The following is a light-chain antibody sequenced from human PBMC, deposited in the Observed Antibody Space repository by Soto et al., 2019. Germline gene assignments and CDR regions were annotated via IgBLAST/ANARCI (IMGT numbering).Light chain of an antibody. J-gene: IGKJ5*01. Sequence: EIVLTQSPATLSLSPGERATLSCGASQSVSSSYLAWYQQKPGLATRLLIYDASSRATGIPDRFSGSGSGTDFTLTISRLEPEDFAVDYCQQYGSSPPITFGQGTRLEIK. CDR3: QQYGSSPPIT. V-gene: IGKV3D-20*01. CDR2: DAS. CDR1: QSVSSSY.